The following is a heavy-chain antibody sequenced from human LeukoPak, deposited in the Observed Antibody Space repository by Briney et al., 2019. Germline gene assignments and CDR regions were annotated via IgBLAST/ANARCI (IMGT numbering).Heavy chain of an antibody. CDR1: GFTFSTYS. Sequence: PGGSLRLSCAASGFTFSTYSMHWVRQAPGKGLVWVSRIKTDGSTTTYADSVKGRFTISRDNAKNTLYLQMNSLRAEDTAVYYCASWYSGTYFWGQGTLVTVSS. J-gene: IGHJ4*02. D-gene: IGHD1-26*01. V-gene: IGHV3-74*03. CDR2: IKTDGSTT. CDR3: ASWYSGTYF.